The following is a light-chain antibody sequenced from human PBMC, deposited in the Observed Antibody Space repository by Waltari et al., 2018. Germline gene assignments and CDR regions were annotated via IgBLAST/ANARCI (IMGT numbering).Light chain of an antibody. Sequence: EIVMTQSAATLSVSPGERATLSCRASQSVSSDLAWYQQKPGQAPRLLIYGASTRATGIPARFSGSGSGTEFTLTISSMQSEDFAVYYCRQYNNWPRTFGQGTKLEIK. CDR2: GAS. CDR3: RQYNNWPRT. J-gene: IGKJ2*01. CDR1: QSVSSD. V-gene: IGKV3-15*01.